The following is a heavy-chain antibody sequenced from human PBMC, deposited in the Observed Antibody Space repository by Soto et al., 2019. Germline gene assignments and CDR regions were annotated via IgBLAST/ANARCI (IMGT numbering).Heavy chain of an antibody. CDR1: RFTVSSYW. Sequence: EVQLVESGGGLVQPGGSLRLSCEASRFTVSSYWMSWVRQTQGEGLEWVANMNQDVCVKYYVDYMKGRFTISRDNAKNSLYLQMNSLRAEDTAVYYCARDRVGTTRDKAPDFWGQGTLVTVSS. CDR3: ARDRVGTTRDKAPDF. J-gene: IGHJ4*02. D-gene: IGHD1-26*01. CDR2: MNQDVCVK. V-gene: IGHV3-7*01.